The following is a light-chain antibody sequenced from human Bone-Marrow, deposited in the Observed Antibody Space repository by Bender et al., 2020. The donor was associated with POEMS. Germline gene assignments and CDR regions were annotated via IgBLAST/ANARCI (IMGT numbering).Light chain of an antibody. CDR2: RDN. J-gene: IGLJ3*02. V-gene: IGLV1-44*01. CDR3: QVWDSGSDHPYWV. CDR1: SSNIGSNP. Sequence: QSVLTQPPSASGTPGQRVTISCSGSSSNIGSNPVNWYQQLPGTAPKLLIYRDNQRPSGVPDRFSGSKSGSSASLAISGLQSEDEADYYCQVWDSGSDHPYWVFGGGTKLTVL.